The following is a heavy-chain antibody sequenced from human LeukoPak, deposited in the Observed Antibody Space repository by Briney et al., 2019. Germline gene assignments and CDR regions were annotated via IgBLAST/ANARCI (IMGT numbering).Heavy chain of an antibody. J-gene: IGHJ4*02. CDR2: ISAYNGNT. Sequence: ASVKVSCKASGHTFTNYGITWVRQAPGQGLEWMGWISAYNGNTNYAQNLQGRVTMTTDTSTSTAYMELRSLRSDDTAMYYCARMEMATAIFDYWGQGTLVTVSS. D-gene: IGHD5-24*01. CDR1: GHTFTNYG. V-gene: IGHV1-18*01. CDR3: ARMEMATAIFDY.